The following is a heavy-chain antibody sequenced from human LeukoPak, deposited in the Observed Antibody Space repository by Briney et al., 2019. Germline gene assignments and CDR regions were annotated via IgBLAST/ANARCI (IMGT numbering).Heavy chain of an antibody. CDR3: ARSRADYYDSSGYYFPWFDP. D-gene: IGHD3-22*01. Sequence: ASVNVSCKASGYTFTSYGISWVRQAPGQGLEWMGWISAYNGNTNYAQKLQGRVTMTTDTSTSTAYMELRSLRSGDTAVYYCARSRADYYDSSGYYFPWFDPWGQGTLVTVSS. CDR2: ISAYNGNT. CDR1: GYTFTSYG. V-gene: IGHV1-18*01. J-gene: IGHJ5*02.